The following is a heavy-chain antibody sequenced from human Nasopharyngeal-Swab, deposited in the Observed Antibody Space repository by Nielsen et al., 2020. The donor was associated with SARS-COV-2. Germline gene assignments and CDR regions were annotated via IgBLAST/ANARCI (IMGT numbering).Heavy chain of an antibody. CDR3: AREGPYSGTNVFDI. D-gene: IGHD5-12*01. J-gene: IGHJ3*02. Sequence: SLKISCAASGFSFSNHGMHWVRQAPGKGLEWVAVIWSDGKTTKYADSVKGRLTISRDKSRNTLYLQMNNLRVEDTAIYYCAREGPYSGTNVFDIWGQGTMVTVSS. CDR1: GFSFSNHG. CDR2: IWSDGKTT. V-gene: IGHV3-33*01.